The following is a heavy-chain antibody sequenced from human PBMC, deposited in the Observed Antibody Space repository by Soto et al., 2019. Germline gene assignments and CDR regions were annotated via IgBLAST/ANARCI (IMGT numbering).Heavy chain of an antibody. V-gene: IGHV2-5*02. CDR1: GFSVSTSEVG. Sequence: SGPTLVNPTQPLTLTCTVSGFSVSTSEVGVGWIRQPPGKALEWLALIYWDDDKRYSPSLRNSLTITKDTSKNQVVLTLTNLDPLDTATYFCARRPTRGSGTFDYWGQGTLVTVSS. CDR3: ARRPTRGSGTFDY. CDR2: IYWDDDK. D-gene: IGHD3-10*01. J-gene: IGHJ4*02.